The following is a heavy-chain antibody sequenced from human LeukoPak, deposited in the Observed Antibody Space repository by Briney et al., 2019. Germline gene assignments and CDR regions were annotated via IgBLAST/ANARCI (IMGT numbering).Heavy chain of an antibody. Sequence: SETLSLTCAVYGGSFSGYYWSWLRQPPGKGLEWIGEINHSGSTNYNPSLKSRVTISVDTSKNQFSLKLSPVTAADTAVYYCARGLWIYGDYPTGVDYWGQGTLVTVSS. CDR3: ARGLWIYGDYPTGVDY. CDR1: GGSFSGYY. V-gene: IGHV4-34*01. J-gene: IGHJ4*02. CDR2: INHSGST. D-gene: IGHD4-17*01.